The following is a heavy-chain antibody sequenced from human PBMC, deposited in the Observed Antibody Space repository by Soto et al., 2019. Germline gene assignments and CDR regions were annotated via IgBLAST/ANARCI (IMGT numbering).Heavy chain of an antibody. CDR2: ISGGVDNT. CDR1: GFSFNNLA. V-gene: IGHV3-23*01. CDR3: EKDPHGKNNWFES. Sequence: XVCLRLSCAACGFSFNNLAMVWVRQGQGKGLEWVSSISGGVDNTQHADSVKGRFLILRDNSKNTVHLQMNSLRVDDSAIYYCEKDPHGKNNWFESCGQRALVTVPS. J-gene: IGHJ5*01.